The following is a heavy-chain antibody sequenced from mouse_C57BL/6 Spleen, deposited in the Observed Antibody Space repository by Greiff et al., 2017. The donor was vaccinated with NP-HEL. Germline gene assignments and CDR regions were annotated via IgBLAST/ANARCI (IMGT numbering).Heavy chain of an antibody. D-gene: IGHD2-2*01. CDR2: IWWDDDK. CDR1: GFSLSTFGMG. CDR3: ARPIYYGYDGWFAY. Sequence: QVTLKVCGPGILQPSQTLSLTCSFSGFSLSTFGMGVGWIRQPSGKGLEWLAHIWWDDDKYYNPALKSRLTISKDTSKNQVFLKIANVDTADTATYYCARPIYYGYDGWFAYWGQGTLVTVSA. V-gene: IGHV8-8*01. J-gene: IGHJ3*01.